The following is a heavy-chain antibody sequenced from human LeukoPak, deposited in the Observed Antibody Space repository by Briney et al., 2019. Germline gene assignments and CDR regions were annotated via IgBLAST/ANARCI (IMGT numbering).Heavy chain of an antibody. V-gene: IGHV3-30*18. Sequence: GGSLRLSCAAPGFTFSSYGMHWVRQAPGKGLEWVAVISYDGSNKYYADSVKGRFTISRDNSKNTLYLQMNSLRAEDTAVYYCAKDLIAAAGNPYYYGMDVWGQGTTVTVSS. CDR3: AKDLIAAAGNPYYYGMDV. J-gene: IGHJ6*02. CDR1: GFTFSSYG. D-gene: IGHD6-13*01. CDR2: ISYDGSNK.